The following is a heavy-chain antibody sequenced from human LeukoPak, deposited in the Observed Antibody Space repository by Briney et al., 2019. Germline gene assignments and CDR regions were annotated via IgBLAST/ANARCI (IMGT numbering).Heavy chain of an antibody. Sequence: GGSLRLSCAASGFTFSSYGMHWVRQAPGKGLEWVAVISYDGSNKYYADSVKGRFTISRDNSKNTLYLQMNSLRAEDTAVYYCARDAKYYYDSSGESTQAFDYWGQGTLLTVSS. CDR1: GFTFSSYG. J-gene: IGHJ4*02. CDR2: ISYDGSNK. D-gene: IGHD3-22*01. V-gene: IGHV3-30*03. CDR3: ARDAKYYYDSSGESTQAFDY.